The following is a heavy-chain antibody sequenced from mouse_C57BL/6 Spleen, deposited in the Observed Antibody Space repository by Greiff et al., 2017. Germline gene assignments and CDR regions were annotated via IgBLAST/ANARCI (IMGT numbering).Heavy chain of an antibody. CDR2: IDPETGGT. CDR3: TRRDSSGYVDFDY. J-gene: IGHJ2*01. CDR1: GYTFTDYE. V-gene: IGHV1-15*01. D-gene: IGHD3-2*02. Sequence: VKLVESGAELVRPGASVTLSCKASGYTFTDYEMHWVKQTPVHGLEWIGVIDPETGGTAYNQKVKGKAILTADKSSSTAYMELRSLTSEDSAVYYCTRRDSSGYVDFDYWGQGTTLTVSS.